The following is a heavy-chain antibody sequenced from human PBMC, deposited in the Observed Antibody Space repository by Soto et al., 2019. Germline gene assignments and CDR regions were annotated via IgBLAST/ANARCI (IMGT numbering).Heavy chain of an antibody. CDR1: GGSINSYW. V-gene: IGHV4-4*07. CDR2: VYSSGTT. D-gene: IGHD3-10*01. J-gene: IGHJ4*02. Sequence: SETLSLTCSVSGGSINSYWWSWIRQPAGKGLEWIGRVYSSGTTDYNPSLNSRATMSVETSKNQFSLRLSSVTAADTAVYYCARDIGSYAYGEGYWGQGIQVTVSS. CDR3: ARDIGSYAYGEGY.